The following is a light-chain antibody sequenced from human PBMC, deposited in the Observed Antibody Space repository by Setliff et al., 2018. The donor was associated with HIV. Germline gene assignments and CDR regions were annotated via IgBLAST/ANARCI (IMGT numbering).Light chain of an antibody. CDR1: SSDVGNYDY. Sequence: QSVLTQPASVSGSRGQSVTFSCTGASSDVGNYDYVSWYRQHPGKAPKLMIYHVNKRPSGVPARFSGFKSGNTASLTISGLQPEDEADYYCCSYAGSYSFVFGTGTKVTVL. J-gene: IGLJ1*01. V-gene: IGLV2-11*01. CDR2: HVN. CDR3: CSYAGSYSFV.